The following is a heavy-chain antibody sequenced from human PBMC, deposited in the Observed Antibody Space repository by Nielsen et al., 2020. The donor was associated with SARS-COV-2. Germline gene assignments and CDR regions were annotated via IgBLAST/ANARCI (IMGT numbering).Heavy chain of an antibody. CDR2: FDPEDGET. J-gene: IGHJ3*02. D-gene: IGHD1-26*01. CDR3: ATAYYGHLAHDAFDI. V-gene: IGHV1-24*01. Sequence: ASVKVSCKVSGYTLTELSMHWVRQAPGKGLEWMRGFDPEDGETIYAQKFQGRVTMTEDTSTDTAYMELSSLRSEDTAVYYCATAYYGHLAHDAFDIWGQGTMVTVSS. CDR1: GYTLTELS.